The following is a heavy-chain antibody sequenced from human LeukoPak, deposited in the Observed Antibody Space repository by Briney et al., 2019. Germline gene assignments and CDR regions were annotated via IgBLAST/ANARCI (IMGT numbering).Heavy chain of an antibody. Sequence: SETLSLTCTVSGGSISSYYWSWIRQPPGKGLEWIGYIYYSGSTNYNPSLKSRVTISVDTSKSQFSLRLSSVTAADTAVYHCARTYGANSLFDYWGQGTLVTISS. CDR3: ARTYGANSLFDY. CDR1: GGSISSYY. CDR2: IYYSGST. D-gene: IGHD4/OR15-4a*01. J-gene: IGHJ4*02. V-gene: IGHV4-59*12.